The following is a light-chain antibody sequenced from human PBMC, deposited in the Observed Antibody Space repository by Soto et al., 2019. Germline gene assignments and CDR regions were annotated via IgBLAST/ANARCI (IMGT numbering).Light chain of an antibody. Sequence: DIQLTQSPSTLSASVGDRVTITCRASQSLNNRLAWYQQKPGKAPKLLIYAASSLQSGVPSRFSATVSGTEFSLTITSLQPEDFATYYCQQLFDSPITFGQGTRLEIK. CDR2: AAS. CDR1: QSLNNR. J-gene: IGKJ5*01. CDR3: QQLFDSPIT. V-gene: IGKV1-5*01.